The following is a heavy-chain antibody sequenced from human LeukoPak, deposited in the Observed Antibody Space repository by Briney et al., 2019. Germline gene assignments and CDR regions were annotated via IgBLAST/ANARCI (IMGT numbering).Heavy chain of an antibody. CDR2: IRSTANGYAT. V-gene: IGHV3-73*01. D-gene: IGHD3-10*01. CDR3: TGNYYGTGSYADFDY. J-gene: IGHJ4*02. CDR1: GFTFSGSA. Sequence: GGSLRLSCAASGFTFSGSALHWVRQASGKGLEWVGRIRSTANGYATAYAASVKGRFTISRDDSKNTAYLQMDSLKTEDTAVYYCTGNYYGTGSYADFDYWGQGTLVTVSS.